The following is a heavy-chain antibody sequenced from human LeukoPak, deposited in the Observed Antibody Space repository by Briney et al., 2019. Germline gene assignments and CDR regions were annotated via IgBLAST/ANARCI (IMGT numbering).Heavy chain of an antibody. CDR1: GGSLSSNSNY. J-gene: IGHJ5*02. V-gene: IGHV4-30-4*08. CDR2: IYYSGST. D-gene: IGHD5-12*01. Sequence: LSLTCTVSGGSLSSNSNYWAWIRQPPGRGLGWIGYIYYSGSTYYNPSLKSRVTISVDTSKNQFSLKLSSVTAADTAVYYCARAAVDIVRFDPWGQGALVTVSS. CDR3: ARAAVDIVRFDP.